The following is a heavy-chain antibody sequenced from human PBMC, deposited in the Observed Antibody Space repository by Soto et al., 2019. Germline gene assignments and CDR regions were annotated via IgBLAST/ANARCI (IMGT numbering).Heavy chain of an antibody. CDR3: VRSSTRYYYYGMDV. CDR2: INAGNGNT. Sequence: ASVKVSCKASGYTFTSYAMHWVRQAPGQRLEWMGWINAGNGNTKYSQKFQGRVTITRDTSASTAYMELSSLRSEDTAVYYCVRSSTRYYYYGMDVWGQGTTVTVA. J-gene: IGHJ6*02. V-gene: IGHV1-3*01. CDR1: GYTFTSYA. D-gene: IGHD2-2*01.